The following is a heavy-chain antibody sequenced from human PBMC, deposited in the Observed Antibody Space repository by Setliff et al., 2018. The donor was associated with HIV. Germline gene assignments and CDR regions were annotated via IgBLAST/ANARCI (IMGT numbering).Heavy chain of an antibody. J-gene: IGHJ6*02. V-gene: IGHV4-59*01. D-gene: IGHD3-9*01. Sequence: PSENLSLTCNVSGASISNYYWTWIRQSPGKRLEWLGYITDSGNTNYNPSLRRRVTISADTSKNQVSLRLRSVTAADTAVYYCTRETQQSYNIVTGYNYYYGIDVWCQGTTVTVSS. CDR2: ITDSGNT. CDR1: GASISNYY. CDR3: TRETQQSYNIVTGYNYYYGIDV.